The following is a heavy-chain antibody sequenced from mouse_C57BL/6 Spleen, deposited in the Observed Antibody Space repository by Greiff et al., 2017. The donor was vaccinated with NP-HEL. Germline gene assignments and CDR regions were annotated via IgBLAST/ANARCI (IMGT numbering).Heavy chain of an antibody. J-gene: IGHJ2*01. V-gene: IGHV1-80*01. CDR3: ARRDYYGSSPLFDY. CDR1: GYAFSSYW. D-gene: IGHD1-1*01. Sequence: VQLQQSGAELVKPGASVKISCKASGYAFSSYWMNWVKQRPGKGLEWIGQIYPGAGDTNYNGKFKGKATLTADKSSSTAYMQLSSLTSEDSAVYFCARRDYYGSSPLFDYWGQGTTLTVSS. CDR2: IYPGAGDT.